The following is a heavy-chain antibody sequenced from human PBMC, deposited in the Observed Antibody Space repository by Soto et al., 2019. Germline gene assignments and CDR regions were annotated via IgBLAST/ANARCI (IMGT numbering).Heavy chain of an antibody. Sequence: QVQLQESGPGLVKPSQTLSLTCTVSGGSISSGGYYWSWIRQHPGKGLEWIGCIYYSGSTYYNPSPQRRVTISVDTSKNQVSLKLSAVTAADTAVYYCARLGYCSGGSCYPEGYYYYYGMDVWGQGTTVTVSS. CDR1: GGSISSGGYY. CDR2: IYYSGST. CDR3: ARLGYCSGGSCYPEGYYYYYGMDV. J-gene: IGHJ6*02. D-gene: IGHD2-15*01. V-gene: IGHV4-31*03.